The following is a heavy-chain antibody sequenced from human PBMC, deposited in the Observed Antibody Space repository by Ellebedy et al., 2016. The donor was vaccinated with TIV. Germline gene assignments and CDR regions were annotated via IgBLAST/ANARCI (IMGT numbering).Heavy chain of an antibody. V-gene: IGHV3-30*01. D-gene: IGHD3-22*01. CDR2: ISYDAAYK. CDR3: ARGDSPSHYYDPRGALPFGY. CDR1: GFTFSSYA. J-gene: IGHJ4*02. Sequence: PGGSLRLSCAASGFTFSSYALHWVRQAPGKGLEWVAVISYDAAYKDFADSVKGRFTISRANSKSTVYLQMNSLRPEDTAVYYCARGDSPSHYYDPRGALPFGYWGQGTLVTVSS.